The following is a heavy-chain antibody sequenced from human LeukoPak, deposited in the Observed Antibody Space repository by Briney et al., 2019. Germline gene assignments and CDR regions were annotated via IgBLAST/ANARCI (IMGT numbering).Heavy chain of an antibody. J-gene: IGHJ5*02. V-gene: IGHV4-30-4*08. CDR3: ARVRSSRPVGP. D-gene: IGHD1-26*01. Sequence: PSQTLSLTCTVSGGSISSGDYYWSWIRQPPGKGLEWIGYIYYSGSTYYNPSLKSRVTISVDTSKNQFSLKLSSVTAADTAGYYCARVRSSRPVGPWGQGTLVTVSS. CDR2: IYYSGST. CDR1: GGSISSGDYY.